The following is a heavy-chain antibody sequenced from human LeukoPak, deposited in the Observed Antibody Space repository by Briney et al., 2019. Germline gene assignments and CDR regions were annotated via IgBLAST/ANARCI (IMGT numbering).Heavy chain of an antibody. D-gene: IGHD2-15*01. V-gene: IGHV3-23*01. CDR1: GFTFSSYA. CDR2: ISGSGGST. Sequence: GGSLRLSCAASGFTFSSYAMSWVRQASGKGLEWVSAISGSGGSTYYADSVKGRFTISRDNAKNSLYLQMNSLRAEDTAVYYCASHPIVVVVAAEGGYYGMDVWGQGTTVTVSS. CDR3: ASHPIVVVVAAEGGYYGMDV. J-gene: IGHJ6*02.